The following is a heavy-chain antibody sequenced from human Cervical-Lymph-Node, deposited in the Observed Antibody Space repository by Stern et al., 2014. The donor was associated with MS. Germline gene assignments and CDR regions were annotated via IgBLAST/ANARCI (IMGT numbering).Heavy chain of an antibody. CDR2: ISSSGGT. CDR3: ARGYTTSSGRPDY. D-gene: IGHD6-6*01. CDR1: GGSTSSYY. V-gene: IGHV4-59*08. J-gene: IGHJ4*02. Sequence: VQLVESGPGLVKPSETLSLTCTVSGGSTSSYYWSWIRQPPGKGLEWIGYISSSGGTKYNPSLKSRDTLSVDPSKKQIALNLTPGTAADAAVYYCARGYTTSSGRPDYWGQGTLVTVSS.